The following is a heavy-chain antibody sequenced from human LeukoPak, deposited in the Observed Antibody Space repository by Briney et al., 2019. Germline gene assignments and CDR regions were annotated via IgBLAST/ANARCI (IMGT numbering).Heavy chain of an antibody. Sequence: SETLSLTCTVSGGSISSGDYYWSWIRQPPGKGLEWTGYIYYSGSTYYNPSLKSRVTISVDTSKNQFSLKLSSVTAADTAVYYCARGPLRIRSFDYWGQGTLVTVSS. CDR1: GGSISSGDYY. CDR3: ARGPLRIRSFDY. J-gene: IGHJ4*02. V-gene: IGHV4-30-4*01. CDR2: IYYSGST.